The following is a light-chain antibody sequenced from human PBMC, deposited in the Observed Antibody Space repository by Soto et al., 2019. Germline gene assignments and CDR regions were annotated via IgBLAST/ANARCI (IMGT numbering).Light chain of an antibody. Sequence: EIVLTQSPGTLSLSPGEGATLSCRASQSISSSYLAWYQQKPGQAPRLLIHGASNRATGIPDRFSGSGSGTDFTLTISRLEPEDFAVYYCQQHSTSSWTFGQGTKVEIK. CDR1: QSISSSY. CDR3: QQHSTSSWT. CDR2: GAS. J-gene: IGKJ1*01. V-gene: IGKV3-20*01.